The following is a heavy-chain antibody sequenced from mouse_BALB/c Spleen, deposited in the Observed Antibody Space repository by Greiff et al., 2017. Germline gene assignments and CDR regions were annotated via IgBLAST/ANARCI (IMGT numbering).Heavy chain of an antibody. J-gene: IGHJ4*01. CDR2: IYPGDGDT. CDR3: ARDGNYVRNAMDD. V-gene: IGHV1-80*01. Sequence: QVQLKESGAELVRPGSSVKISCKASGYAFSSYWMNWVKQRPGQGLEWIGQIYPGDGDTNYNGKFKGKATLTADKSSSTAYMQLSSLTSEDSAVYFCARDGNYVRNAMDDWGQGTSVTVSS. D-gene: IGHD2-1*01. CDR1: GYAFSSYW.